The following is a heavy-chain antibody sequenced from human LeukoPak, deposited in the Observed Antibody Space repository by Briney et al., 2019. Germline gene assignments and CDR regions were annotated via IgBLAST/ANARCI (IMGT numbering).Heavy chain of an antibody. CDR1: GFTFSDYY. J-gene: IGHJ6*03. D-gene: IGHD5-18*01. CDR2: ISSSGNTI. V-gene: IGHV3-11*04. CDR3: ARVGYSSYYYYMDV. Sequence: GGSLRLSCAASGFTFSDYYMSWIRQAPGKGLEWVSYISSSGNTIYYADSVKGRFTISRGNAKNSLYLQMNSLRAEDTAVYYCARVGYSSYYYYMDVWGKGTTVTVSS.